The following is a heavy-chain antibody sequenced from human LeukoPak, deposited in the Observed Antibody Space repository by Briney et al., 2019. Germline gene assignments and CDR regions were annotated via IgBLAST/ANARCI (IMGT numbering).Heavy chain of an antibody. J-gene: IGHJ4*02. CDR2: IYWDDDK. D-gene: IGHD3-22*01. CDR3: AHSSYYSWYFDY. Sequence: SGPTLVKPTQALTLTCTFSGFSLTSSGVGVGCIRQPPGKALEWLALIYWDDDKRYNTSLKSRLTITKDTSKNQVVLTMTNMDLVDTTTYYCAHSSYYSWYFDYWGQGTLVTVST. V-gene: IGHV2-5*02. CDR1: GFSLTSSGVG.